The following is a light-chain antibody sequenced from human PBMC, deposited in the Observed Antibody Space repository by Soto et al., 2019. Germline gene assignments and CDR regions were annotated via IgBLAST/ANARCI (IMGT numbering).Light chain of an antibody. Sequence: EIVLTQSPGTLSVSPGDRVTLSCRASQSISINLAWYQHKPGQAPRLLIHGASTRATGVPARISGSGSGTEFALTISSLQSEDFAVYYCQQFRNWLWTFGQGTKVEVK. CDR2: GAS. CDR3: QQFRNWLWT. V-gene: IGKV3D-15*01. J-gene: IGKJ1*01. CDR1: QSISIN.